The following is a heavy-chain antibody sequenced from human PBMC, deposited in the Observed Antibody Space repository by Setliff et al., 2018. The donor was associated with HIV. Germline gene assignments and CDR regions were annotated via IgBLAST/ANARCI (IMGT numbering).Heavy chain of an antibody. D-gene: IGHD3-22*01. CDR2: INQHGSEK. CDR3: ARDGSHYDSGGYYYYYGMDV. CDR1: GFTFSNFW. V-gene: IGHV3-7*01. Sequence: PGGSLRLSCVPSGFTFSNFWMSWVRQAPGKGLEWVASINQHGSEKNYVDSVKGRFTISRDNAKNSLYLQINSLRAEDTAVYYCARDGSHYDSGGYYYYYGMDVWGQGTTVTSP. J-gene: IGHJ6*02.